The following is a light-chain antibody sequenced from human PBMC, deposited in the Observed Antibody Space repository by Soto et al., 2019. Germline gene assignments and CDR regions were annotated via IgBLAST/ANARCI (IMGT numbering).Light chain of an antibody. CDR1: QSVSSTY. CDR2: GAS. J-gene: IGKJ1*01. V-gene: IGKV3-20*01. Sequence: EIVLTQSPGTLSLSPGEIATLSCRASQSVSSTYLAWYQHRPGQAPRLLIYGASSRATGIPDRFSGSGSGTDFALIIRRLEPEDFAVYYCQQYGNSFVGFGQGTKVEIK. CDR3: QQYGNSFVG.